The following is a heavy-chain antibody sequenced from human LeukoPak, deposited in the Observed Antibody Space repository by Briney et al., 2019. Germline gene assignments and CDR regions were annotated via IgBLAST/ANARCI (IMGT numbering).Heavy chain of an antibody. CDR3: AKDRSLYYGSGGFDY. D-gene: IGHD3-10*01. Sequence: GGSLRLSCAASGFTFSSYAMSWVRQAPGKGLEWVSAISGSGGSTYYADSVKGRFTISRDNSKNTLYLQMNSLRAEDTAVYYCAKDRSLYYGSGGFDYWGQGTLVTVSS. J-gene: IGHJ4*02. V-gene: IGHV3-23*01. CDR1: GFTFSSYA. CDR2: ISGSGGST.